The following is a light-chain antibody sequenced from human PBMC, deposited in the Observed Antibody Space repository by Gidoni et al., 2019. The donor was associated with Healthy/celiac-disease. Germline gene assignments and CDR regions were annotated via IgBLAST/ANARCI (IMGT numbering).Light chain of an antibody. CDR2: GAS. J-gene: IGKJ2*01. CDR1: QSVSSSY. Sequence: ELVLTQSPGTLSLSPGERATLSCRASQSVSSSYLAWYQQKPGQAPRLLIYGASSRATGIPDRFSGSGSGTDFTLTISRLEPEDFAVYYCQQYGSSPFMYTCGQGTKLEIK. CDR3: QQYGSSPFMYT. V-gene: IGKV3-20*01.